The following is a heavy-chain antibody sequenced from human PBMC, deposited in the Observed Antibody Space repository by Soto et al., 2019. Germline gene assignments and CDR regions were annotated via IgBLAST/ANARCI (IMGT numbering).Heavy chain of an antibody. CDR2: IVNDGSKK. CDR3: VRDDDGVQNGLDV. J-gene: IGHJ3*01. CDR1: GFPFSNYG. Sequence: QVQLVESGGGVVQPGTSLRLSCAASGFPFSNYGFHWVRQAPGKGLEWVAVIVNDGSKKFHADSVKGRFIISRDNSNNMLYLQVDSLRAEDTAVYYCVRDDDGVQNGLDVWGQGTMVTVFS. D-gene: IGHD2-8*01. V-gene: IGHV3-33*01.